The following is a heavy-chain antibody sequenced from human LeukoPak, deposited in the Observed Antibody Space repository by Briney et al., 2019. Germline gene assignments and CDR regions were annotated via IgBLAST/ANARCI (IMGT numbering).Heavy chain of an antibody. V-gene: IGHV3-7*01. CDR2: IKEDGSEK. D-gene: IGHD1-26*01. CDR3: AREWEPPAAYFDY. J-gene: IGHJ4*02. CDR1: GFTVSSNY. Sequence: GGSLRLSCAASGFTVSSNYMSWVRQAPGKGLEWVANIKEDGSEKYYVDSVKGRFTISRDNAKKSLYLQMSSLRAEDTAVYYCAREWEPPAAYFDYWGQGTLVTVSS.